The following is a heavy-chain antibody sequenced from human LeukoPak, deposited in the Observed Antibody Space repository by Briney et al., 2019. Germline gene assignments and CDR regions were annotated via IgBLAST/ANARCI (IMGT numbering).Heavy chain of an antibody. CDR3: AILSSYAGGMDV. D-gene: IGHD2/OR15-2a*01. CDR2: IYYSGST. V-gene: IGHV4-59*08. Sequence: SETLSLTCTVSGGSISSYYWSWIRQPPGKGLEWIGYIYYSGSTNYNPSLKSRVTISVDTSKNQFSLKLSSVTAADTAVYYCAILSSYAGGMDVWGQGTTVTVSS. CDR1: GGSISSYY. J-gene: IGHJ6*02.